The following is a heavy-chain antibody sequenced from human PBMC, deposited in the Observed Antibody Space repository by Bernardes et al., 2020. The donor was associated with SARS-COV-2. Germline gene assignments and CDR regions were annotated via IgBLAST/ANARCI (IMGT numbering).Heavy chain of an antibody. D-gene: IGHD6-19*01. V-gene: IGHV3-23*01. Sequence: AEAQTLSCAASGFTFSNSAMSWVRQAQGPGLGLVSVISGSGGYTYYADSVKGRFTITRENSKNTLYLQMNSLRAEDKALYFCSKQRFSSGWYVIDYSGQGTRVTVSS. CDR3: SKQRFSSGWYVIDY. J-gene: IGHJ4*02. CDR2: ISGSGGYT. CDR1: GFTFSNSA.